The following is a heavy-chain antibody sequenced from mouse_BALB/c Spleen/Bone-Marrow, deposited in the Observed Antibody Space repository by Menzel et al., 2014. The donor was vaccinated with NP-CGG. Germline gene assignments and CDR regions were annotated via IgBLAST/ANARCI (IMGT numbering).Heavy chain of an antibody. D-gene: IGHD2-2*01. J-gene: IGHJ1*01. CDR1: GYTFTSYV. CDR3: ARSLYGYDWYIDV. CDR2: INPYNDDT. Sequence: EVQLQQSGPELVKPGASVKMSCKASGYTFTSYVVHWVKQKPGQGLEWIGNINPYNDDTMYNEKFKGKATLTSDKSSSTACMELSSLTSEDSAVYYCARSLYGYDWYIDVWGAGTPVTVSS. V-gene: IGHV1-14*01.